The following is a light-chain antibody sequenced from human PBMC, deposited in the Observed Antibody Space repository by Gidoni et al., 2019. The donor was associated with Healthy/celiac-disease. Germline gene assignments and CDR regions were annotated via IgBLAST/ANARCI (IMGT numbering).Light chain of an antibody. V-gene: IGKV1-NL1*01. Sequence: DIQMTQSPSSLSASVGDRVTITCRASQGISNSLAWYQQKPGKAPKLLLYAASRLESGVPSRFSGSGSGTDYTLTISSLQPEDFATYYCQQYYSTLTWTFXQXTKVEIK. CDR2: AAS. CDR3: QQYYSTLTWT. CDR1: QGISNS. J-gene: IGKJ1*01.